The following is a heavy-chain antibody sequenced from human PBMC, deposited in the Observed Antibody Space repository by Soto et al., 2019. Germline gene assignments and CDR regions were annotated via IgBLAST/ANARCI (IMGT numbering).Heavy chain of an antibody. CDR1: GYTFTSYD. V-gene: IGHV1-8*01. CDR3: ARGKRGTTPHRYYYMDV. Sequence: QVQLVQSGAEVKKPGASVKVSCKASGYTFTSYDINWVRQATGQGLEWMGWMNPNSGNTGYAQKFQGRVTMTRNTSISTAYMELSSLRSEDTAVYYCARGKRGTTPHRYYYMDVWGKGHTVTVSS. J-gene: IGHJ6*03. CDR2: MNPNSGNT. D-gene: IGHD4-4*01.